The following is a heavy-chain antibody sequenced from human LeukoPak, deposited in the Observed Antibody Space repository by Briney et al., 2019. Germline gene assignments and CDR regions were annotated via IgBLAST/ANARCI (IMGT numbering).Heavy chain of an antibody. V-gene: IGHV3-20*04. J-gene: IGHJ4*02. CDR3: AKGRSGWFFDY. CDR2: INWNGGST. Sequence: GGSLRLSCAASGFTFDDYGMSWVRQAPGKGLEWVSGINWNGGSTGYADSVKGRFTISRDNSKNTLYLQMNSLRAEDTAVYYCAKGRSGWFFDYWGQGTLVTVSS. CDR1: GFTFDDYG. D-gene: IGHD6-19*01.